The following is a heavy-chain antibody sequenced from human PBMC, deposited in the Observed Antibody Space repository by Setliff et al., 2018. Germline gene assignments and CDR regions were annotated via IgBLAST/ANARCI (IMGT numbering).Heavy chain of an antibody. J-gene: IGHJ4*02. CDR2: INHRGSA. Sequence: SETLSLTCAAYGGTFSDYYWTWIRQPPGKGLEWIGEINHRGSANYNPSLKSRATISIDTSKDQFSLKLISMSAADTAVYYCARGRNVAARLLDSWGQGTLVTVSS. CDR3: ARGRNVAARLLDS. D-gene: IGHD6-6*01. V-gene: IGHV4-34*01. CDR1: GGTFSDYY.